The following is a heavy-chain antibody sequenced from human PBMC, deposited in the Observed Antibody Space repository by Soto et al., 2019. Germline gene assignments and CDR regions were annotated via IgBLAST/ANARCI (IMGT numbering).Heavy chain of an antibody. CDR3: ARLGFPGAIYFDS. V-gene: IGHV5-51*01. Sequence: GESLKISCKGSGYNFTTFWIGWVRQVPGKGLEWMGIIYPGDSETKYSPDFEGQVTISADRSTNTAHLQWRSLRASDTAMYYCARLGFPGAIYFDSWGLGTLVTVSS. CDR1: GYNFTTFW. CDR2: IYPGDSET. J-gene: IGHJ4*02.